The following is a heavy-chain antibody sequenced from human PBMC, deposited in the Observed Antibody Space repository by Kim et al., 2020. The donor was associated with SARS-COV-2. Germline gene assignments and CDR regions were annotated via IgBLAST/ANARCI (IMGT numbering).Heavy chain of an antibody. V-gene: IGHV3-23*01. CDR3: AKGSCSGGSCHSDY. CDR1: GFTFSSYA. D-gene: IGHD2-15*01. CDR2: ISGSGGST. J-gene: IGHJ4*02. Sequence: GGSLRLSCAASGFTFSSYAMSWVRQAPGKGLEWVSAISGSGGSTYYADSVKGRFTISRDNSKNTLYLQMNSLRAEDTAVYYCAKGSCSGGSCHSDYWGQGTLVTVSS.